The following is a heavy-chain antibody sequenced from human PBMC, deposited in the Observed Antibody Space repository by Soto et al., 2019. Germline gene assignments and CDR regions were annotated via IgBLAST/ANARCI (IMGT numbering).Heavy chain of an antibody. CDR2: INPNSGGT. Sequence: SVKVSFKASGYTFTGYYMHWVRQAPVQGLEWMGWINPNSGGTNYAQKFQGRVTMTRDTSISTAYMELSRLRSDDTAVYYCARLSFYDFWSDPYGMDVWGQGTTVTVYS. CDR3: ARLSFYDFWSDPYGMDV. D-gene: IGHD3-3*01. CDR1: GYTFTGYY. J-gene: IGHJ6*02. V-gene: IGHV1-2*02.